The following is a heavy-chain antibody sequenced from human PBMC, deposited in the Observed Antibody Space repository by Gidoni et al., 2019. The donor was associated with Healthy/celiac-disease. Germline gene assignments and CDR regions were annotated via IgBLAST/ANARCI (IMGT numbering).Heavy chain of an antibody. CDR2: ISSSGSTM. CDR1: GFTFSHYY. V-gene: IGHV3-11*01. CDR3: ARDLVRGGYYFDY. J-gene: IGHJ4*02. D-gene: IGHD3-10*01. Sequence: QVQLVESGGGLVKPGGSLRLSSAAAGFTFSHYYVNWIRQAPGKGLEWVSYISSSGSTMYYADSVKGRFTISRHNAKNSLYLQMNSLRAEDTAVYYCARDLVRGGYYFDYWGQGTLVTVSS.